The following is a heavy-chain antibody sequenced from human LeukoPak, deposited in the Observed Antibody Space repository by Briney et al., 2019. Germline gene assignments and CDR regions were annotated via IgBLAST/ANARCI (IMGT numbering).Heavy chain of an antibody. D-gene: IGHD2-2*01. CDR3: ARVYCSSTSCPENWFDP. CDR2: IYPGDSDT. Sequence: GESLKISCKGSGSSFTSYWIGWVRQMPGKGLEWMGIIYPGDSDTRYSPSFQGQVTISADKSISTAYLQWSSLKASDTAMYYCARVYCSSTSCPENWFDPWGQGTLVTVSS. J-gene: IGHJ5*02. CDR1: GSSFTSYW. V-gene: IGHV5-51*01.